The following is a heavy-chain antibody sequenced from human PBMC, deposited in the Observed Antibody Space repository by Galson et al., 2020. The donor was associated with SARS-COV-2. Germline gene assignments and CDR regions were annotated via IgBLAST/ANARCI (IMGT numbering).Heavy chain of an antibody. D-gene: IGHD3-10*01. CDR1: GFTFSSYG. J-gene: IGHJ4*02. CDR2: IWYDGSNK. Sequence: QAGGSLRLSCAASGFTFSSYGMHWVRQAPGKGLEWMAVIWYDGSNKYYADSVKGRFTISRDNSKNTLHLQMNSPRAEDTAVYYCGRDPMVRGVWDCLDYWGQGTLVTVSS. V-gene: IGHV3-33*01. CDR3: GRDPMVRGVWDCLDY.